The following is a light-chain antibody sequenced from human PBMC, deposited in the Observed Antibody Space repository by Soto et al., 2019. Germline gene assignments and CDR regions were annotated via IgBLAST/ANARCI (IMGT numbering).Light chain of an antibody. CDR3: QQYNTYPLT. V-gene: IGKV1-5*03. CDR1: QSISFW. J-gene: IGKJ4*01. Sequence: DIQMTQSPSTLSASVGDRVTITCRASQSISFWLAWYQQKPGKVPKLLIYKASSLESGVPSRFSGSRSGTEFTLNISSLQPDDFATYYCQQYNTYPLTFGGGTKVEIK. CDR2: KAS.